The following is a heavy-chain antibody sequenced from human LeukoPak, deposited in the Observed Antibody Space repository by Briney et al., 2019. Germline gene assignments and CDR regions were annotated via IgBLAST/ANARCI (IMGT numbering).Heavy chain of an antibody. D-gene: IGHD6-13*01. V-gene: IGHV1-2*02. J-gene: IGHJ4*02. CDR2: IIPNSGGT. Sequence: GASVKVSCRSSGYTFTGYYLHWVRQAPGQGLEWMGWIIPNSGGTNYAQKFQGRVTMTRDTSISTAYMDLSRLRSDDTAVYYCARGGAAAGTDYWGQGTLVTVSS. CDR1: GYTFTGYY. CDR3: ARGGAAAGTDY.